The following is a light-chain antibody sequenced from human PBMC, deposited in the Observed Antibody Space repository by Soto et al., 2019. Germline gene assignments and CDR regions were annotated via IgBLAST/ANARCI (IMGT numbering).Light chain of an antibody. CDR3: QQYYRNPLS. Sequence: DIQMTQSPDSLALSLGERATIKCKSSQSVLSTSNDRNYLAWYQQKPRQPPKLLIYWASTRQVGVPDRFSGGGSGTDFTLTISSLQAEDVAVYYCQQYYRNPLSFGGGTKVDIK. CDR2: WAS. V-gene: IGKV4-1*01. J-gene: IGKJ4*01. CDR1: QSVLSTSNDRNY.